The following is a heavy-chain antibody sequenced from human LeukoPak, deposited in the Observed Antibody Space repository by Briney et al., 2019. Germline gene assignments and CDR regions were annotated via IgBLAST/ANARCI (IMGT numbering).Heavy chain of an antibody. CDR2: ISHSGST. Sequence: PSETLSLTCAVYGGSFSGYYWGWIRQPPGKGLEWIGSISHSGSTYYNPSLKSRLTMSVDTSKNQLSLKLRSVIAADTAIYYCTRGTYYDFWSGYYSDYWGQGTLVAVSS. D-gene: IGHD3-3*01. V-gene: IGHV4-34*10. CDR1: GGSFSGYY. J-gene: IGHJ4*02. CDR3: TRGTYYDFWSGYYSDY.